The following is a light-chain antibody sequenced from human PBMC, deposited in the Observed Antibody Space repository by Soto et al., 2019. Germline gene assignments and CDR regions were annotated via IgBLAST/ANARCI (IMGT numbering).Light chain of an antibody. Sequence: EIVLTQSPGTPSLSPGERATLSSRASQSVSSSYLAWYQQKPGQAPRLLIYGASSRATGIPDRFSGSGSGTDFTLTVSRLEPEDFAVYYCQQYGSSRTWTFGQGTKVDIK. V-gene: IGKV3-20*01. CDR3: QQYGSSRTWT. J-gene: IGKJ1*01. CDR1: QSVSSSY. CDR2: GAS.